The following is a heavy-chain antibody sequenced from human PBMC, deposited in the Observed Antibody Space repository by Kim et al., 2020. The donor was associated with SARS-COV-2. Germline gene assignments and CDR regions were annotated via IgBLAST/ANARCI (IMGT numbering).Heavy chain of an antibody. CDR2: IYWDDDK. CDR3: AHLLLTGYLGGQHWFDP. D-gene: IGHD3-9*01. J-gene: IGHJ5*02. Sequence: SGPTLVNPTQTLTLTCTFSGFSLSTSGVGVGWIRQPPGKALEWLALIYWDDDKRYSPSLKSRLTITKDTSKNQVVLTMTNMDPVDTATYYCAHLLLTGYLGGQHWFDPWGQGTLVTVSS. CDR1: GFSLSTSGVG. V-gene: IGHV2-5*02.